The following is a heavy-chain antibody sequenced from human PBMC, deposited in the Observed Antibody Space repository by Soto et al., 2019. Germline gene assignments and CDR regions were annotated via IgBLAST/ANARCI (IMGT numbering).Heavy chain of an antibody. D-gene: IGHD3-10*01. CDR3: ARVRFGEWGYAMDV. V-gene: IGHV3-11*01. CDR2: ISSSGSSI. CDR1: GLTFSDSY. Sequence: QVQLVESGGGLVKPGGSLRLSCAASGLTFSDSYLNWIRHAPGKGLEWLAYISSSGSSIFYAGSVKGRFTISRDNAKNSLYLHMRSLRAEDTAMYYCARVRFGEWGYAMDVWGQGTTVTVSS. J-gene: IGHJ6*02.